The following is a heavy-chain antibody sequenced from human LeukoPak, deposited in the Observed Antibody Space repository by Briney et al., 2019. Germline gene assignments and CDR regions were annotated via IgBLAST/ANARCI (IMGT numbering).Heavy chain of an antibody. CDR1: GGSISSSSYY. CDR3: ARLNKPGWFDP. J-gene: IGHJ5*02. CDR2: IYYSGST. D-gene: IGHD1-14*01. Sequence: SETLSLTCTVSGGSISSSSYYWGWIRQPPGKGLEWIGSIYYSGSTYYNPSLKSRVTISVDTSKNQFSLKLTSVTAADTAVYYCARLNKPGWFDPWGQGTLVTVSS. V-gene: IGHV4-39*01.